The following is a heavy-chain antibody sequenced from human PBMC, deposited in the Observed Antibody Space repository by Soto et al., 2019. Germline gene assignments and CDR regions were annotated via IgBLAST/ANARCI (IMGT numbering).Heavy chain of an antibody. CDR1: GDSTSNYY. V-gene: IGHV4-59*01. CDR2: ISYSGNT. Sequence: SETLSLTCIISGDSTSNYYCSWIRQSPGKGLEWIGYISYSGNTNYNPSLKSRVTISVDTSKDQLSLKVTSVTAADTAMYYCACLRGKRGSPIDYWGQGXQVTVSS. J-gene: IGHJ4*02. D-gene: IGHD2-15*01. CDR3: ACLRGKRGSPIDY.